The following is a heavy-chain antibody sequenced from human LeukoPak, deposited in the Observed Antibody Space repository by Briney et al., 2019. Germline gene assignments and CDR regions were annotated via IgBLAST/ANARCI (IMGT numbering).Heavy chain of an antibody. CDR2: VSDSGGST. Sequence: PGGSLRLSCAASGFTFSSYAMSWVRQAPGKGLEWVSTVSDSGGSTYYADSVKGRFIVSRDNSKNTLYLQMNSLRAEDTAVYYCARQTQHLVQSPFDSWGQGTLVTVSS. D-gene: IGHD6-13*01. CDR1: GFTFSSYA. V-gene: IGHV3-23*01. J-gene: IGHJ4*02. CDR3: ARQTQHLVQSPFDS.